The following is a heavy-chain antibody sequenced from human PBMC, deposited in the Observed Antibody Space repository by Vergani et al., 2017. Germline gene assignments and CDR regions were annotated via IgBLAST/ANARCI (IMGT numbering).Heavy chain of an antibody. Sequence: QVQLVESGGGLVKPGGSLRLSCAASGFTFSDYYMSWIRQAPGKGLEWVAVISYDGSNKYYADSVKGRFTISRDNSKNTLYLQMNSLRAEDTAVYYCARDTRTAERRAFDIWGQGTMVTVSS. J-gene: IGHJ3*02. V-gene: IGHV3-30-3*01. CDR3: ARDTRTAERRAFDI. D-gene: IGHD2-2*01. CDR2: ISYDGSNK. CDR1: GFTFSDYY.